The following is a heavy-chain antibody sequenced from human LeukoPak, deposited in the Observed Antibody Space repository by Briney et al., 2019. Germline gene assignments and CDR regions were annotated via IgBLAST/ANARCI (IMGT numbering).Heavy chain of an antibody. J-gene: IGHJ4*02. D-gene: IGHD3-22*01. CDR2: SRNKANSYTT. CDR1: GFTFSDHY. Sequence: PGGSLRLSCAASGFTFSDHYMDWVRQAPEKGLEWVGRSRNKANSYTTEYAASVKGRFTISRDGSENSLYMQMNSLKSEDTAVYYCTRTDISGYPRYWGLGTLVTVSS. CDR3: TRTDISGYPRY. V-gene: IGHV3-72*01.